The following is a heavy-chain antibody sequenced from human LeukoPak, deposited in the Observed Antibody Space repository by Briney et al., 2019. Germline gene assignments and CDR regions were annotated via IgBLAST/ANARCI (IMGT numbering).Heavy chain of an antibody. CDR3: ARQDGYYYAY. Sequence: GESLKISYKGSGSSFTSYWNGWGRPMPGKGVELMWIIYPGASAPSYSPSFHAQVTISADKSISTAYLQWSSLKASDTAMYYCARQDGYYYAYWGQGTLVTVSS. D-gene: IGHD3-22*01. CDR1: GSSFTSYW. CDR2: IYPGASAP. J-gene: IGHJ4*02. V-gene: IGHV5-51*01.